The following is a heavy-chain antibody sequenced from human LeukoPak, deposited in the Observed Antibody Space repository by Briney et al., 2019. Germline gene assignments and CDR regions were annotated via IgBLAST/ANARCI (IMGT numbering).Heavy chain of an antibody. CDR3: ARAYRYYDSSSYYY. D-gene: IGHD3-22*01. J-gene: IGHJ4*02. V-gene: IGHV4-39*07. Sequence: SETLSLTCTVSGGSISSSSYYWGWLRQPPGKGLEWIGSIYYGGSAYYNPSLKSRVTISVDTSKNQFSLKLSSVTAADTAVYYCARAYRYYDSSSYYYWGQGTLVTVSS. CDR1: GGSISSSSYY. CDR2: IYYGGSA.